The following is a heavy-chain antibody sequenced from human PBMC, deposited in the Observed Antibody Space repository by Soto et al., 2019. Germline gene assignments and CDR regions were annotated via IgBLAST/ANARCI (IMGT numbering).Heavy chain of an antibody. CDR2: IWYDGSNK. CDR1: GFTFSSYG. V-gene: IGHV3-33*01. Sequence: ESGGGVVQPGRSLRLSCAASGFTFSSYGMHWVRQAPGKGLEWVAVIWYDGSNKYYADSVKGRFTISRDNSKNTLYLQMNSLRAEDTAVYYCARYCSSTSCYTGAENYYGMDVWGQGTTVTVSS. J-gene: IGHJ6*02. CDR3: ARYCSSTSCYTGAENYYGMDV. D-gene: IGHD2-2*02.